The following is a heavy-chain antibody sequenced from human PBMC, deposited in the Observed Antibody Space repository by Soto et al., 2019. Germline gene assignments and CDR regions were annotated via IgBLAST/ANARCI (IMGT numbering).Heavy chain of an antibody. CDR1: GGSISSYY. J-gene: IGHJ4*02. D-gene: IGHD3-10*01. Sequence: SETLSLTCTVSGGSISSYYWSWIRQPPGKGLEWIGYIYYSGSTDYNSSLKSRVTISVDTSKNQFSLKLSSVTAADTAVYFCARGGSVSSVANNYFDYWGQGTLVTVSS. V-gene: IGHV4-59*01. CDR2: IYYSGST. CDR3: ARGGSVSSVANNYFDY.